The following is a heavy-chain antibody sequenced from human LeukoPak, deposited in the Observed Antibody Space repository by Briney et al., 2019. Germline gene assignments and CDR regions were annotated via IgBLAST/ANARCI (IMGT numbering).Heavy chain of an antibody. Sequence: SETLSLTCTVSGGSISSSSYYWGWIRQPPGKGLEWIGSIYYSGSTYYKPSLKSRVTISVDTSKNQFSLKLSSVTAADTAVYYCARATTNYDILTGYYPVGLTPFDYWGQGTLVTVSS. CDR3: ARATTNYDILTGYYPVGLTPFDY. CDR2: IYYSGST. J-gene: IGHJ4*02. V-gene: IGHV4-39*07. D-gene: IGHD3-9*01. CDR1: GGSISSSSYY.